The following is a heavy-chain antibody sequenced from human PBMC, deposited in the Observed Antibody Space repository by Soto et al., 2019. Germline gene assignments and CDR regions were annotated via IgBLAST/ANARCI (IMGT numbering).Heavy chain of an antibody. CDR3: ARGIAARPIDYDAFDI. CDR1: GGSISSYY. V-gene: IGHV4-4*07. Sequence: KTSETLSLTCTVSGGSISSYYWSWIRQPAGKGLEWIGRIYTSGSTNYNPSLKSRVTMSVDTSKNQFSLKLSSVTAADTAVYYCARGIAARPIDYDAFDIRGQGTTVTVSS. CDR2: IYTSGST. J-gene: IGHJ3*02. D-gene: IGHD6-6*01.